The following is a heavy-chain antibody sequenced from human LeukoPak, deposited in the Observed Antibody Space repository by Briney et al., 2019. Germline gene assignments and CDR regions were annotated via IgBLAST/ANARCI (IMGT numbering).Heavy chain of an antibody. CDR3: ARQVPHIAAATRGNWFDP. Sequence: ASVKVSCKVSGYTLTELSMHWVRQAPGKGLEWMGGFDPEDGETIYAQKFQGRVTMTEDTSTDAAYMELSSLRSEDTAVYYCARQVPHIAAATRGNWFDPWGQGTLVTVSS. D-gene: IGHD6-13*01. J-gene: IGHJ5*02. V-gene: IGHV1-24*01. CDR1: GYTLTELS. CDR2: FDPEDGET.